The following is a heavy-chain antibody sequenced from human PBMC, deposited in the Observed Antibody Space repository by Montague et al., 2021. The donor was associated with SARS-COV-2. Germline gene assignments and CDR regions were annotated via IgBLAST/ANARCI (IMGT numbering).Heavy chain of an antibody. CDR2: IYYSGST. V-gene: IGHV4-39*01. CDR1: GGSISSSNYY. CDR3: ASPTYYYDSSGSDAFDI. J-gene: IGHJ3*02. D-gene: IGHD3-22*01. Sequence: SETLSLTCTVSGGSISSSNYYWGWIRQPPGKGLEWIGSIYYSGSTYYNPSLKSRVTISGDTSKNQFSLKLSSVTAADTAVYYCASPTYYYDSSGSDAFDIWGQGTMVTVSS.